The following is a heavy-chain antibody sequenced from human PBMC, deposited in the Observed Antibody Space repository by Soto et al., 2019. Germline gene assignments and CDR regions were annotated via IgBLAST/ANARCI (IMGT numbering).Heavy chain of an antibody. V-gene: IGHV4-59*03. CDR2: IYNNGNT. J-gene: IGHJ2*01. D-gene: IGHD3-10*01. CDR1: GGSIRSHF. Sequence: PSETLSLTCPFSGGSIRSHFWIWIRQATGKGLDWIGYIYNNGNTNYNPSLKSRVTLSVDTSSNQLSRKLKSVASADAAMYYCAVKGAAGLWGLGTLVTVSS. CDR3: AVKGAAGL.